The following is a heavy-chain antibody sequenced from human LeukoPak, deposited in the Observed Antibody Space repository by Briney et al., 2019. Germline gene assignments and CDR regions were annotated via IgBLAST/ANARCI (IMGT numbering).Heavy chain of an antibody. CDR3: ARAGVAAAGYYYYYYMDV. CDR2: IIPIFGTA. CDR1: GGTFSTYA. J-gene: IGHJ6*03. V-gene: IGHV1-69*06. Sequence: SVKVSCKASGGTFSTYAISWVRQAPGQGLEWMGGIIPIFGTANYAQKFQGRVTITADKSTSTAYVELSSLRSEDTAVYYCARAGVAAAGYYYYYYMDVWGKGTTVTVSS. D-gene: IGHD2-15*01.